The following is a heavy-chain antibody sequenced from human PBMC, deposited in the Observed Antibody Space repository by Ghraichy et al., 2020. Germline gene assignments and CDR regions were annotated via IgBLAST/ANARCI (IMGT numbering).Heavy chain of an antibody. V-gene: IGHV3-48*03. Sequence: GGSLRLSCAASGFTFSSYEMNWVRQAPGKGLEWVSYISSSGSTIYYADSVKGRFTISRDNAKNSLYLQMISLRAEDTAVYYCARDNRIQLWLSGFDYWGQGTLVTVSS. CDR3: ARDNRIQLWLSGFDY. D-gene: IGHD5-18*01. CDR1: GFTFSSYE. CDR2: ISSSGSTI. J-gene: IGHJ4*02.